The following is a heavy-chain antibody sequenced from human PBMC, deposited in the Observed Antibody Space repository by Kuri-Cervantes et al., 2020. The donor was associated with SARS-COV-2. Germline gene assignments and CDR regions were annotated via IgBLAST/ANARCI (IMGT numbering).Heavy chain of an antibody. D-gene: IGHD3-16*01. CDR1: GFTFDDYG. V-gene: IGHV3-20*04. CDR2: INWNGGST. CDR3: GSSRWGYYYYGMDA. Sequence: GESLKISCAASGFTFDDYGMSWVRQAPGKGLEWVSGINWNGGSTGYADSVKGRFTISRDNSKNTLYLQMNSLRAEDTAVYYCGSSRWGYYYYGMDAWGQGTTVTVSS. J-gene: IGHJ6*02.